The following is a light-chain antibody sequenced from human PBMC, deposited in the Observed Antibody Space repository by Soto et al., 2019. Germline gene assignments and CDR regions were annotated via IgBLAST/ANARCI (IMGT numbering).Light chain of an antibody. Sequence: EIVMTQSAATLSVSPGERATLSCRPSQSVGSNLAWYQQKPGQAPRLLIYGASTRATGIPARFSGSGSGTDFTLTISSLQSEDFAVYHCQQRSSWPSFGQGTRLEIK. CDR2: GAS. V-gene: IGKV3-15*01. CDR1: QSVGSN. CDR3: QQRSSWPS. J-gene: IGKJ5*01.